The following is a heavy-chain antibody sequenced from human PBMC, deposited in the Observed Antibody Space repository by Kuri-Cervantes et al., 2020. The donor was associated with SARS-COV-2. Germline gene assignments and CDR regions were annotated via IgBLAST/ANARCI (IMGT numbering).Heavy chain of an antibody. CDR2: IYHSRST. CDR3: AGTSSVVVIATGPYYFDY. V-gene: IGHV4-38-2*02. CDR1: GSSISSGYY. Sequence: SETLSLTCTVSGSSISSGYYWGCIRQPPGKGLEWIGGIYHSRSTYYNPSLKSRYTISVDTSKNQFSLKLSSVTAADTAVYSCAGTSSVVVIATGPYYFDYWGQGTLVTVSS. J-gene: IGHJ4*02. D-gene: IGHD2-21*01.